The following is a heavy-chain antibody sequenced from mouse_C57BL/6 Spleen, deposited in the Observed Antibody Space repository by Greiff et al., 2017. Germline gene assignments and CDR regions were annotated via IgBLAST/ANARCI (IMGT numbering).Heavy chain of an antibody. J-gene: IGHJ1*03. Sequence: QVQLQQSGAELVRPGASVKLSCKASGYTFTDYYINWVKQRPGQGLEWIARIYPGSGNTYYNEKFKGKATLTAEKSSSTAYMQLSSLTSEDSAVYFCASEDYGSSYWYFDVWGTGTTVTVSS. CDR2: IYPGSGNT. V-gene: IGHV1-76*01. D-gene: IGHD1-1*01. CDR3: ASEDYGSSYWYFDV. CDR1: GYTFTDYY.